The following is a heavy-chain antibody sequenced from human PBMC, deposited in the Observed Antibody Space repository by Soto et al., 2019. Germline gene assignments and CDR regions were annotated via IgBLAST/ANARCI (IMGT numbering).Heavy chain of an antibody. J-gene: IGHJ3*02. CDR3: ARSGPKTTVTIDAFDI. D-gene: IGHD4-17*01. CDR1: GFTFSSYS. Sequence: EVQLVESGGGLVKPGGSLRLSCAASGFTFSSYSMNWVRQAPGKGLEWVSSISSSSSYIYYADSVKGRFTISRDNAKNXLYLQMNSLRAEDTAVYYCARSGPKTTVTIDAFDIWGQGTMVTVSS. CDR2: ISSSSSYI. V-gene: IGHV3-21*01.